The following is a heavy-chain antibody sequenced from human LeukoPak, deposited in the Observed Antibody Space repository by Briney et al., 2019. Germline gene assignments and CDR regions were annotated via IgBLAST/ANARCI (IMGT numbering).Heavy chain of an antibody. V-gene: IGHV3-48*02. CDR2: ISSGSSTI. D-gene: IGHD5-12*01. CDR1: GFTFSSYS. Sequence: GGSLRLSCAASGFTFSSYSMNWVRQAPGKGLEWVSYISSGSSTIYYADSVKGRFTISRDNAENSLYLQMDSLRDEDTAVYYCARRRVYSGYDSDYWGQGTLVTVSS. J-gene: IGHJ4*02. CDR3: ARRRVYSGYDSDY.